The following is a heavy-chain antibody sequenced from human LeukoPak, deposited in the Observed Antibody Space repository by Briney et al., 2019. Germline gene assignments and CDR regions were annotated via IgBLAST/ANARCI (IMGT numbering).Heavy chain of an antibody. J-gene: IGHJ4*02. Sequence: ASVKVSCKASGYTFTSYDINWVRQATGQGLEWMGWMNPNSGNTGYAQKFQGRVTMTRYTSISTAYMELSSLRSEDTAVYYCARGPLRYFDWLLKKMYYFDYWGQGTLVTVSS. CDR1: GYTFTSYD. V-gene: IGHV1-8*01. CDR3: ARGPLRYFDWLLKKMYYFDY. D-gene: IGHD3-9*01. CDR2: MNPNSGNT.